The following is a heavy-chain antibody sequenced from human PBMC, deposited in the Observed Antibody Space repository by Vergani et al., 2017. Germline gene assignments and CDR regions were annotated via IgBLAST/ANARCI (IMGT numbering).Heavy chain of an antibody. CDR2: IYHSGST. J-gene: IGHJ6*03. V-gene: IGHV4-30-2*01. D-gene: IGHD4-11*01. CDR3: ARGYSNGDRRRYCYYYYYMDV. CDR1: GGSISSGGYS. Sequence: QLQLQESGSGLVKPSQTLSLTCAVSGGSISSGGYSWSWIRQPPGKGLEWIGYIYHSGSTYYNPSLKSRVTISVDRSKNLFSLKLSSVTAADTAGYYCARGYSNGDRRRYCYYYYYMDVWGKGTTVTVSS.